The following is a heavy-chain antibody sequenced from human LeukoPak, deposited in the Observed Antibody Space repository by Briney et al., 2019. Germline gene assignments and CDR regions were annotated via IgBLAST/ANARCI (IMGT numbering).Heavy chain of an antibody. V-gene: IGHV3-23*01. Sequence: GGSLRLSCAASGFTFDTYALSWVRRAPGKGLEWVSAISGSGTNTYYADSVKGRFTISRDNSKNTLYLQMNSLRAEDTAVYYCARPPTQLRYFDWDYWGQGTLVTVSS. CDR1: GFTFDTYA. CDR3: ARPPTQLRYFDWDY. D-gene: IGHD3-9*01. J-gene: IGHJ4*02. CDR2: ISGSGTNT.